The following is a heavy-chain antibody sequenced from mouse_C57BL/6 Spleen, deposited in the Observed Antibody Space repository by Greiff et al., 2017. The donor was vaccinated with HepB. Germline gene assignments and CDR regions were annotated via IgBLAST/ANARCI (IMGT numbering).Heavy chain of an antibody. V-gene: IGHV5-6*01. D-gene: IGHD2-5*01. J-gene: IGHJ2*01. CDR2: ISSGGSYT. CDR1: GFTFSSYG. Sequence: VQLKESGGDLVKPGGSLKLSCAASGFTFSSYGMSWVRQTPDKRLEWVATISSGGSYTYYTDSVKGRFTISRDNAKNTLYLQMSSLKSEDTAMYYCASPYSNYGAFDYWGQGTTLTVSS. CDR3: ASPYSNYGAFDY.